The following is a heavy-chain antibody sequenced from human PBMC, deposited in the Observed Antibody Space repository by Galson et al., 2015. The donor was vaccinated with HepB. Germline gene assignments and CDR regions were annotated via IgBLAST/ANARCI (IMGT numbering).Heavy chain of an antibody. V-gene: IGHV3-30*18. CDR2: FSFDGNNE. Sequence: SLRLSCAASGFSFSSYAMHWVRQAPGRGLEWVAMFSFDGNNEPYAASVKGRFTISRDNSKNTLYLQMNSVRVEDTAVYYGVKVRGMGSAWHVLEHWGQGALVTVSS. CDR3: VKVRGMGSAWHVLEH. CDR1: GFSFSSYA. J-gene: IGHJ4*02. D-gene: IGHD3-10*02.